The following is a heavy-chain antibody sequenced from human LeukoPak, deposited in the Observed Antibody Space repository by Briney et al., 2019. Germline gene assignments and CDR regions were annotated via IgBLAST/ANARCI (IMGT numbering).Heavy chain of an antibody. CDR3: ARAPPYTKYFDY. V-gene: IGHV3-23*01. CDR1: GFIFSNYA. J-gene: IGHJ4*02. CDR2: ISNSGDAT. Sequence: GGSLRLSCAGSGFIFSNYAMSWVRQAPGQGLEWVSTISNSGDATFYADAVKGRFTISRDNSKNTLYLQMYSLRAEDTAIYYCARAPPYTKYFDYWGQGTLLTVSS. D-gene: IGHD1-1*01.